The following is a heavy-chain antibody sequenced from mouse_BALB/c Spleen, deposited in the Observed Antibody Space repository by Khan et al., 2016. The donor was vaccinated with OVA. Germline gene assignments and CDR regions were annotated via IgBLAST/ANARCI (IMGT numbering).Heavy chain of an antibody. J-gene: IGHJ4*01. Sequence: EVQLQESGPDLVKPSQSLSLTCTVTGYSITSGYSWHWIRQFPGNKLEWVAYIYYSGSINYNPSLKSRISITRDTSKNQFFLQLNSVTAEDTATYYCTRDGNYMDYWGQGTSVTVSS. CDR2: IYYSGSI. D-gene: IGHD2-1*01. CDR3: TRDGNYMDY. V-gene: IGHV3-1*02. CDR1: GYSITSGYS.